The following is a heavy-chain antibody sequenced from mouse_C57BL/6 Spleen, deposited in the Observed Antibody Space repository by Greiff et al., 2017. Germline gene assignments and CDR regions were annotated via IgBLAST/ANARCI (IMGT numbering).Heavy chain of an antibody. V-gene: IGHV14-1*01. J-gene: IGHJ3*01. CDR2: IDPEDGDT. Sequence: EVQLQESGAELVRPGASVKLSCTASGFNIKDYYMHWVKQRPEQGLEWIGRIDPEDGDTEYAPKFQGKATMTADTSSNTAYLQLSSLTSEDTAVYYCTKGCYDYLFAYWGQGTLVTVSA. CDR1: GFNIKDYY. D-gene: IGHD2-4*01. CDR3: TKGCYDYLFAY.